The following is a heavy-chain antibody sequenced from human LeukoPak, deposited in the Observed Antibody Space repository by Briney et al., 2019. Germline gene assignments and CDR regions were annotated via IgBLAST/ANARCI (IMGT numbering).Heavy chain of an antibody. V-gene: IGHV3-23*01. J-gene: IGHJ5*02. CDR3: AKFMVRGVMSPNNWFDP. CDR1: GFTFSSYA. Sequence: GGSLRLSCAASGFTFSSYAMSWVRQAPGKGLEWVSAISGSGGSTYYADSVKGRFTISRDNSKNTLYLQMNSLRAEDTAVYYCAKFMVRGVMSPNNWFDPWGQGTLVTVSS. D-gene: IGHD3-10*01. CDR2: ISGSGGST.